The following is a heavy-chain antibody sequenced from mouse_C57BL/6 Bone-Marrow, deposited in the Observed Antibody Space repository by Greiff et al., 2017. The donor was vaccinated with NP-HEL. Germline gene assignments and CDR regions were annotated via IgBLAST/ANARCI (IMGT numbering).Heavy chain of an antibody. CDR3: ASIYDYDEGFAY. Sequence: QVQLQQSGPGLVAPSQSLSITCTVSGFSLTSYGVDWVRQSPGKGLEWLGVIWGVGSTNYNSALKSRLSISKDNSKSQVFLKMNSLQTDDTAMYYCASIYDYDEGFAYWGQGTLVTVSA. J-gene: IGHJ3*01. CDR2: IWGVGST. CDR1: GFSLTSYG. V-gene: IGHV2-6*01. D-gene: IGHD2-4*01.